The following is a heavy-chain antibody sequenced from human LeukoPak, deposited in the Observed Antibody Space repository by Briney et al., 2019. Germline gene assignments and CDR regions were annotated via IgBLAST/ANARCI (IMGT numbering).Heavy chain of an antibody. D-gene: IGHD3-22*01. V-gene: IGHV1-2*02. CDR3: ARATIRVFYNSSGSFDS. CDR1: GYSFTGYF. CDR2: INPKTGGT. Sequence: VASVKVSCRASGYSFTGYFLHWVRQAPGQGLEWMGWINPKTGGTNYAQNFQGRVTMTRDTSITTTYMELRRLRSDDTAVYYCARATIRVFYNSSGSFDSWGQGTLVTVSS. J-gene: IGHJ4*02.